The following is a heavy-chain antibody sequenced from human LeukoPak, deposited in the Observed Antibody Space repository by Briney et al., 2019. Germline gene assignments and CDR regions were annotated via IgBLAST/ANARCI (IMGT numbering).Heavy chain of an antibody. CDR3: ARDRGDYFDY. CDR2: IKSDGSST. J-gene: IGHJ4*02. V-gene: IGHV3-74*01. Sequence: GGSLRLSCAASGFTFSSYWMHWVRQAPGKGLVWVSRIKSDGSSTSYADPVKGRFTISRDDAKNTLYLQVNSLRAEDTAVYYCARDRGDYFDYWGQGTLVTVSS. D-gene: IGHD3-10*01. CDR1: GFTFSSYW.